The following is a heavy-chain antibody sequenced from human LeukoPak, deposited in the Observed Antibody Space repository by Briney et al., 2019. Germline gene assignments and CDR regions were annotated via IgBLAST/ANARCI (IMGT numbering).Heavy chain of an antibody. V-gene: IGHV1-69*05. CDR2: IIPIFGTA. CDR1: GGTFSSYA. D-gene: IGHD2-2*01. J-gene: IGHJ3*02. Sequence: SVKVSCKASGGTFSSYAISWVRQAPGQGLEWMGGIIPIFGTANYAQKFQGRVTITTDESTSTAYMELCSLRSEDTAVYYCARDLTTCSSTSCPTGGNAFDIWGQGTMVTVSS. CDR3: ARDLTTCSSTSCPTGGNAFDI.